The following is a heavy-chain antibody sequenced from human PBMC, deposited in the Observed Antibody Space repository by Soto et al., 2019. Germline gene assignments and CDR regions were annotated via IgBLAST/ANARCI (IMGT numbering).Heavy chain of an antibody. V-gene: IGHV4-31*03. J-gene: IGHJ5*02. CDR3: ARWWSGSRQGFDP. CDR2: IYYSGST. Sequence: QVQLQESGPGLVKPSQTLSLTCTVSGGSISSGDYYWRWIRQHPGKGLEWIGYIYYSGSTYYNPSLKSRVTISVDTSKNQFSLKLSSVTAADTAVYYCARWWSGSRQGFDPWGQGTLVPVSS. D-gene: IGHD3-3*01. CDR1: GGSISSGDYY.